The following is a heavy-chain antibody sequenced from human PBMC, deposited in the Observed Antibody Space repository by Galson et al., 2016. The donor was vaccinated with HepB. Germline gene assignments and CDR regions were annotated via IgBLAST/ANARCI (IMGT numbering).Heavy chain of an antibody. CDR1: GYTFTGYY. Sequence: SGYTFTGYYLHWVRQAPGQGLEWMGWINPNSGGTAYAQKFQGWVTMTRDTSISTAYMELSRLRSDDTAVYYCARGDLQVGDSYYSDMDVWGQGTTVTVSS. CDR3: ARGDLQVGDSYYSDMDV. V-gene: IGHV1-2*04. J-gene: IGHJ6*02. D-gene: IGHD1-26*01. CDR2: INPNSGGT.